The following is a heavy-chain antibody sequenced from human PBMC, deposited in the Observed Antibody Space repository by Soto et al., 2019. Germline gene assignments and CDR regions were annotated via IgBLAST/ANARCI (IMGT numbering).Heavy chain of an antibody. D-gene: IGHD2-15*01. CDR3: ARDVLDCSGGSCYDWYFDL. CDR2: IYSGGST. V-gene: IGHV3-66*01. CDR1: GFTVSSNY. J-gene: IGHJ2*01. Sequence: EVQLVESGGGLVQPGGSLRLSCAASGFTVSSNYMSWVRQAPGKGLEWVSVIYSGGSTNYADSVKGRFTISRDNSKNTLYLQMNSLRAEDTAVYYCARDVLDCSGGSCYDWYFDLWGRGTLVTVSS.